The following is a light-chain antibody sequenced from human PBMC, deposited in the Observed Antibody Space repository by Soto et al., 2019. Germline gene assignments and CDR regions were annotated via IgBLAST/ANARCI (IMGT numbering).Light chain of an antibody. V-gene: IGKV1-39*01. CDR2: AAS. CDR3: QQSYSIPYT. CDR1: QSINTY. Sequence: DIQMTQSPSSLSAFVGDRVTITCRASQSINTYLNWYQQTPGKAPKLLIYAASSLQTGVPSRFSGSGSGTDFTLTISSLQPEDFATYYCQQSYSIPYTFGQGTKLEIK. J-gene: IGKJ2*01.